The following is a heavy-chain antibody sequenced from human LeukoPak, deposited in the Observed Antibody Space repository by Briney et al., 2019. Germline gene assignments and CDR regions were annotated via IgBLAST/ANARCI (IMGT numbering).Heavy chain of an antibody. CDR2: ISYDGSNK. J-gene: IGHJ4*02. Sequence: PGGSLRLSCAASGFTFSSYAMHWVRQAPGKGLEWVAVISYDGSNKYYADSVKGRFTISRDNSKNTLYLQMNSLRAEDTAVYYCARAGRRLFGVLIPLSFDYWGQGTPVTVSS. CDR1: GFTFSSYA. V-gene: IGHV3-30*04. D-gene: IGHD3-3*01. CDR3: ARAGRRLFGVLIPLSFDY.